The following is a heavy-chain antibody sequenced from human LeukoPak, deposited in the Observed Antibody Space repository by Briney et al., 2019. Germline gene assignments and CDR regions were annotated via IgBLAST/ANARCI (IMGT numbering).Heavy chain of an antibody. D-gene: IGHD5-12*01. CDR2: IYYSGST. Sequence: SETLSLTCTVSAGSISSYYWSWIRQPPGEGLEWIGYIYYSGSTNYNPSLKSRVTISVDTSKNQFSLKLSSVTAADTAVYYCARESGGGYDHDAFDIWGQGTMVTVSS. J-gene: IGHJ3*02. V-gene: IGHV4-59*01. CDR1: AGSISSYY. CDR3: ARESGGGYDHDAFDI.